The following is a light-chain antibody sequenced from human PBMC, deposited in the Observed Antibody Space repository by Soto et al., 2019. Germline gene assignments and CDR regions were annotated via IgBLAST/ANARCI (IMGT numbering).Light chain of an antibody. J-gene: IGKJ2*01. CDR3: QQYNNWPLYT. Sequence: EMVMTQSPATLSVSPGERATLSCRASQSVSSDLAWYQQKPGQAPRLLIYGASTRATGIPARFSGSGSGTEFTLTISSLQSEDFAVYYWQQYNNWPLYTFGQGTKLEIK. CDR1: QSVSSD. V-gene: IGKV3-15*01. CDR2: GAS.